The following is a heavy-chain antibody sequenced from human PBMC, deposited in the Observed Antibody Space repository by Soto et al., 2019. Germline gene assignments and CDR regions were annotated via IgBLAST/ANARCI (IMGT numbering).Heavy chain of an antibody. CDR2: INPSGGST. CDR1: GYTFTSYY. Sequence: GASVKVSCKASGYTFTSYYMHWVRQAPGQGLEWMGIINPSGGSTSYAQKFQGRVTMTRDTSTSTVYMELSSLRSEDTAVYYCARGYCSSNSCYPNAHFDYWGQGTLVTVSS. V-gene: IGHV1-46*01. CDR3: ARGYCSSNSCYPNAHFDY. D-gene: IGHD2-2*01. J-gene: IGHJ4*02.